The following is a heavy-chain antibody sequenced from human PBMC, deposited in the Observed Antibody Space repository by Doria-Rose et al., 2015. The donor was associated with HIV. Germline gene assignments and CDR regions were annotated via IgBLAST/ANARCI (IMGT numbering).Heavy chain of an antibody. CDR2: IFSDDER. J-gene: IGHJ4*02. V-gene: IGHV2-26*01. D-gene: IGHD6-13*01. Sequence: QWGPVLVKPTETLTLTCTVSGVSLSSPGMGVSWIRQPPGKALEWLANIFSDDERSYNPSLKSRLTISRGTSKSQVVLTMTDMDPVDTATYYCARIKSSRWYHKYYFDFWGQGTLVIVSA. CDR1: GVSLSSPGMG. CDR3: ARIKSSRWYHKYYFDF.